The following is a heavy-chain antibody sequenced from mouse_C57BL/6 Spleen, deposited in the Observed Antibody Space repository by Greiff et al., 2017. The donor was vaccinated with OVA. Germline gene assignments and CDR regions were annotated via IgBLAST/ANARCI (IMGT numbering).Heavy chain of an antibody. J-gene: IGHJ3*01. Sequence: EVMLVESGGGLVKPGGSLKLSCAASGFTFSDYGMHWVRQAPEKGLEWVAYISSGSSTIYYADTVKGRFTISRDNANSTLFLQMTSLRSEDTAMYYCARSVPLLAYWGQGTLVTVSA. CDR3: ARSVPLLAY. CDR2: ISSGSSTI. CDR1: GFTFSDYG. V-gene: IGHV5-17*01.